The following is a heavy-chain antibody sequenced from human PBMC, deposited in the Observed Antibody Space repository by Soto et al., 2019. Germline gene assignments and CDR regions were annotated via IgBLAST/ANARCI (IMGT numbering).Heavy chain of an antibody. J-gene: IGHJ4*02. V-gene: IGHV1-18*01. CDR2: ISAYNGNT. CDR3: AVWPYYDILTGYYKGGRDFDY. CDR1: GYTFTSYG. D-gene: IGHD3-9*01. Sequence: ASVKVSCKASGYTFTSYGISWVRQAPGQGLEWMGWISAYNGNTNYAQKLQGRVTMTTDTSTSTAYMELRSLRSDDTAVYYCAVWPYYDILTGYYKGGRDFDYWGQGTLVTVSS.